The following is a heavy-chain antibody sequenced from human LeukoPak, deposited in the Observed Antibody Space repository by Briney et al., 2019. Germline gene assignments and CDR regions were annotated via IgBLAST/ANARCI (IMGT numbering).Heavy chain of an antibody. CDR3: ARGLNYYDSSGYYESPYAFDI. D-gene: IGHD3-22*01. CDR2: MNPNSGNT. CDR1: GYTFTSYD. J-gene: IGHJ3*02. Sequence: SVKVSCKASGYTFTSYDINWVRQATGQGLEWMGWMNPNSGNTGYAQKFQGRVTITRNTSISTAYMELSSLRSEDTAVYYCARGLNYYDSSGYYESPYAFDIRGQGTMVTVSS. V-gene: IGHV1-8*03.